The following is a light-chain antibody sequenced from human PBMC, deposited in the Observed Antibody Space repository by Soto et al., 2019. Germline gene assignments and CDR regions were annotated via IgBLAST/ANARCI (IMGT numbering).Light chain of an antibody. V-gene: IGLV2-14*01. Sequence: QSVLTQPASVSGSPGQSITISCTGTSSDVGAYNYVSWYQQHPGKAPKVMIYEVSNRPLGVSNRFSGSKSGNTASLTISGLQAEDEADYYCSSYISSSTGVFGGGTKLTVL. J-gene: IGLJ3*02. CDR3: SSYISSSTGV. CDR1: SSDVGAYNY. CDR2: EVS.